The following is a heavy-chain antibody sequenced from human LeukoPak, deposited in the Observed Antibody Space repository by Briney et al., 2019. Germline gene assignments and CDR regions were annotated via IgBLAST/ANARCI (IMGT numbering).Heavy chain of an antibody. D-gene: IGHD2-2*01. CDR1: GFSFSSDW. V-gene: IGHV3-74*01. Sequence: GGSLRLSCAASGFSFSSDWMHWVRQTPGEGLVWVSRIKYDGTSTTYADSVKGRFTISRDNAKNMLYLQMNSLRAEDTAMYYCARGYHMSTWGQGTLVTVSS. J-gene: IGHJ5*02. CDR3: ARGYHMST. CDR2: IKYDGTST.